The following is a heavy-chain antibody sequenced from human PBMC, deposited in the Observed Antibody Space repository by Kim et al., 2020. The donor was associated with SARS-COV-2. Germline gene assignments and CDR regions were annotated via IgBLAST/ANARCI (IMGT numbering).Heavy chain of an antibody. CDR2: ISYSGNS. D-gene: IGHD2-2*01. V-gene: IGHV4-31*03. J-gene: IGHJ4*02. CDR1: GGSIRSGGKF. Sequence: SETRSLTCSVSGGSIRSGGKFWTWIRQHPAKGLEWIGYISYSGNSHYSPSLRSRVSISLQTSENQFSLELTSVTAADTAVYYCARGQPLDYWGQGILVTV. CDR3: ARGQPLDY.